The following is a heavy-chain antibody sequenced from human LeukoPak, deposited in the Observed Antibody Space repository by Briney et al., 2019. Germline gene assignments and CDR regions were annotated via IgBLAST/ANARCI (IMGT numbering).Heavy chain of an antibody. CDR2: INPNSGGT. V-gene: IGHV1-2*02. J-gene: IGHJ4*02. D-gene: IGHD3-22*01. CDR1: GYTFTGYY. Sequence: ASVKVSCKASGYTFTGYYMHWVRQAPGQGLEWMGWINPNSGGTNYAQKFQGRVTMTRDTSISTAYMELSRLRSDDTAVYYCARGTYYYDSSGYYYGPGCWGQGTLVTVSS. CDR3: ARGTYYYDSSGYYYGPGC.